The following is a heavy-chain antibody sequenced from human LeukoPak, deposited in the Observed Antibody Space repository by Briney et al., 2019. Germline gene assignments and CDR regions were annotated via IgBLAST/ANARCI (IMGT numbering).Heavy chain of an antibody. D-gene: IGHD5-18*01. J-gene: IGHJ4*02. CDR2: ISSSGSTI. Sequence: GGSLRLSCAASGFTFSSYEMNRVRQVPGKGLEWVSYISSSGSTIYYADSVKGRFTISRDNAKNSLCLQMNSLRVEDTAVYYCAGQSGYRYGQRGYWGQGALVTVSS. V-gene: IGHV3-48*03. CDR1: GFTFSSYE. CDR3: AGQSGYRYGQRGY.